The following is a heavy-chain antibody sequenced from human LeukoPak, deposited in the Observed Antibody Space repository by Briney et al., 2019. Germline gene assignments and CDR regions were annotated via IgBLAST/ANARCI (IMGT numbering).Heavy chain of an antibody. D-gene: IGHD5-18*01. J-gene: IGHJ3*02. CDR3: ARVYSYGSLDAFDI. CDR1: GYTFTSYD. V-gene: IGHV1-8*01. CDR2: MNPNSGNT. Sequence: ASVKVSCKASGYTFTSYDINWVRQATGQGLEWMGWMNPNSGNTGYAQKFQGRVTMTRTTSISTAYMELSSLRSEGTAVYYCARVYSYGSLDAFDIWGQGTMVTVSS.